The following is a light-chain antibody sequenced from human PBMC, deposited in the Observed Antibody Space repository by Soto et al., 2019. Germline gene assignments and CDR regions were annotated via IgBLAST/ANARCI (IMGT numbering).Light chain of an antibody. J-gene: IGKJ1*01. V-gene: IGKV1-39*01. CDR3: QQSYNTPT. CDR2: AAS. CDR1: QSISRY. Sequence: DIQMTQSPSSLSASVGDRVTITCRASQSISRYLNWYQHKPGKAPKLLIYAASSLQSGVPSRFSGSGSGTDFTLTISSLLPEDFATYFCQQSYNTPTFGQGTKVDI.